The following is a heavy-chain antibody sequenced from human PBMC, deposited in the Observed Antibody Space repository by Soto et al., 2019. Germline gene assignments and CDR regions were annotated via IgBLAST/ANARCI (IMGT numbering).Heavy chain of an antibody. CDR3: AKEAGYCSGGSCGGHAFDM. D-gene: IGHD2-15*01. CDR1: GFIFSNYG. V-gene: IGHV3-30*18. CDR2: ISYDGSNK. J-gene: IGHJ3*02. Sequence: SLRLSCAASGFIFSNYGMPWVRQAPGKGLEWVAIISYDGSNKYYADSVKGRFTISRDNSKNTLYLQMNSLRAEDTAVYYCAKEAGYCSGGSCGGHAFDMWGQGTMVTGSS.